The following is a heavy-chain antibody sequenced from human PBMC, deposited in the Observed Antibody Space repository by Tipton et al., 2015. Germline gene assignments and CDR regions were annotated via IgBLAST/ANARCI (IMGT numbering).Heavy chain of an antibody. CDR1: GGSISSNH. V-gene: IGHV4-59*01. CDR3: ARGGAGYYYDSVGYLS. CDR2: IYYSGST. J-gene: IGHJ5*02. D-gene: IGHD3-22*01. Sequence: TLSLTCTVSGGSISSNHWSWIRQTPGKGPEWIGYIYYSGSTSYNPSLRSRVFISIDTSKNQFSLKLNSVTAADTAVYYCARGGAGYYYDSVGYLSWGQGTLVTVSS.